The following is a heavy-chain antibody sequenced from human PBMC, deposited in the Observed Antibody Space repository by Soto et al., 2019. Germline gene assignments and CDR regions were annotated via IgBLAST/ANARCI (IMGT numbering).Heavy chain of an antibody. CDR2: IYYSGST. CDR3: ARLNAGTTYYYDGMDV. V-gene: IGHV4-39*01. J-gene: IGHJ6*04. Sequence: SETLSLTCTVSGASISSSSYYWGWIRQPPGKGLEWIGSIYYSGSTYYNPSLKSRVTISVDTSKNQFSLKLSSVTAADTALYYCARLNAGTTYYYDGMDVWGKGTTVT. CDR1: GASISSSSYY. D-gene: IGHD1-7*01.